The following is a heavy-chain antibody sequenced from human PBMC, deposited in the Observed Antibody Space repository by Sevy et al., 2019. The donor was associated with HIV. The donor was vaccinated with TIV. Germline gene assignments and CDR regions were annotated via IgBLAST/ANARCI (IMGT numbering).Heavy chain of an antibody. CDR1: GYSFTSYW. V-gene: IGHV5-10-1*01. Sequence: GESLKISCKGSGYSFTSYWISWVRQMPGKGLEWMGRIDPSDSYTNYSPSFQGHVTISADKSISTAYLQWSSLKASDTAMHYCATRFYCSGGSCYSGYFDYWGQGTLVTVSS. J-gene: IGHJ4*02. CDR2: IDPSDSYT. CDR3: ATRFYCSGGSCYSGYFDY. D-gene: IGHD2-15*01.